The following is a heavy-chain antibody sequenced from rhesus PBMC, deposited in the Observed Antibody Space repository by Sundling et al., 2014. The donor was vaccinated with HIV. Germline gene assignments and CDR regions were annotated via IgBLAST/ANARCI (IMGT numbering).Heavy chain of an antibody. V-gene: IGHV4-127*01. J-gene: IGHJ4*01. CDR2: IGGSSGNT. CDR1: GNSITSGFG. Sequence: QVQLQESGPGLVNPSETLSLTCAVSGNSITSGFGWSWIRQPPGKGLEWIGYIGGSSGNTNYNPSLKSRVTISRDTSKNQFSLNMTSVTAADTAVYYCARDDGSSYDYWGQGVLVTVSS. CDR3: ARDDGSSYDY. D-gene: IGHD4-29*01.